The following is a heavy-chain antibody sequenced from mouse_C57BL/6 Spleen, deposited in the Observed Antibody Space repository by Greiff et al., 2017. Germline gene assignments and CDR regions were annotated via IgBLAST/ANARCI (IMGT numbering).Heavy chain of an antibody. Sequence: QVHVQQPGAELVKPGASVKLSCKASGYTFTSYWMQWVKQRPGQGLEWIGEIDPSDSYTNYNQKFKGKATLTVDTSSSTAYMQLSSLTSEDSAVYYCARKTQDYPDYWGQGTTLTVSS. CDR2: IDPSDSYT. D-gene: IGHD3-2*02. J-gene: IGHJ2*01. V-gene: IGHV1-50*01. CDR1: GYTFTSYW. CDR3: ARKTQDYPDY.